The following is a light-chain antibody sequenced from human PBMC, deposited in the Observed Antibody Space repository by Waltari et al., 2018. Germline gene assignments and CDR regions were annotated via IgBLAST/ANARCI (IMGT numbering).Light chain of an antibody. CDR3: CSYTRGSVI. V-gene: IGLV2-23*02. Sequence: SALTQPASVSGSPGQSVALSRPGTRSSVWSYNLFSWYQQFPGKAPKLTLYEVNKRPSGISNRFSGSKFGNTASLTISGLQAEDEGDYYCCSYTRGSVICGGGTKLTVL. CDR1: RSSVWSYNL. CDR2: EVN. J-gene: IGLJ2*01.